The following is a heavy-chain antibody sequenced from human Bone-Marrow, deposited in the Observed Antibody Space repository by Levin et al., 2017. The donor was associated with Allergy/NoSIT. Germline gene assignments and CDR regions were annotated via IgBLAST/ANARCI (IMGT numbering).Heavy chain of an antibody. Sequence: GESLKISCAASGFTFSSYAMSWVRQAPGKGLEWVSAISGSGGSTYYADSVKGRFTISRDNSKNTLYLQMNSLRAEDTAVYYCAKDHMITFGGVIVKSFDYWGQGTLVTVSS. J-gene: IGHJ4*02. CDR2: ISGSGGST. CDR1: GFTFSSYA. CDR3: AKDHMITFGGVIVKSFDY. D-gene: IGHD3-16*02. V-gene: IGHV3-23*01.